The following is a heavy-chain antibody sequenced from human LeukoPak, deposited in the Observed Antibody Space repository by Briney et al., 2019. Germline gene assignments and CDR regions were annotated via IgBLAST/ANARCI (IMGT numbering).Heavy chain of an antibody. CDR1: GYTVTSYG. CDR3: ARETILTGSDY. CDR2: ISAYNGNT. V-gene: IGHV1-18*01. Sequence: ALVKVSCKASGYTVTSYGISRVRQAPGQGLEWMGWISAYNGNTNYAQKLQGRVTMTTDTSTSTAYMELRSLRSDDTAVYYCARETILTGSDYWGQGTLVTVSS. J-gene: IGHJ4*02. D-gene: IGHD3-9*01.